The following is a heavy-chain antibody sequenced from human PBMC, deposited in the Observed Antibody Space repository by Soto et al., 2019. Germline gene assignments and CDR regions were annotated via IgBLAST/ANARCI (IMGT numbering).Heavy chain of an antibody. CDR2: IIPIFGTA. CDR1: GGTFSSYA. J-gene: IGHJ6*02. CDR3: ASSVAKYYYYGMDV. D-gene: IGHD5-12*01. V-gene: IGHV1-69*12. Sequence: QVQLVQSGAEVKKPGSSVKVSCKASGGTFSSYAIRWVRQAPGQGLGWMGGIIPIFGTANYAQKFQGRVTITADESTSTAYMELSSRRSEDTAVYYCASSVAKYYYYGMDVWGQGTTVTVSS.